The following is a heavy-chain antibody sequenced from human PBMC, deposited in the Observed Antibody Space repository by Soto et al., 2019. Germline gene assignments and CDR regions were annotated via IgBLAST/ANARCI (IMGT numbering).Heavy chain of an antibody. Sequence: QVQLVQSGAEVKKPGSSVKVSCKASGGTFSSYAISWVRQAPGQGLEWMGGIIPIFGTANYAQKFQGRVTITADESTSTAYMELSSLRSEDTAVYYCARGPRRYCSGGSCYTIDYWGQGTLVTVSS. J-gene: IGHJ4*02. CDR1: GGTFSSYA. CDR2: IIPIFGTA. CDR3: ARGPRRYCSGGSCYTIDY. V-gene: IGHV1-69*01. D-gene: IGHD2-15*01.